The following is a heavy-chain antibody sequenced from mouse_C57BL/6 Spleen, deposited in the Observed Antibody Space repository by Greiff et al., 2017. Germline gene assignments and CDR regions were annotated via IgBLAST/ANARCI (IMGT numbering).Heavy chain of an antibody. CDR2: IYPGSGNT. CDR3: ARYPNWYFDV. V-gene: IGHV1-76*01. Sequence: QVQLQQSGAELVRPGASVKLSCKASGYTFTDYYINWVKQRPGQGLEWIARIYPGSGNTYYNEKFKGKATLTAEKSSSTAYMQLSSLTSEDSAVYFCARYPNWYFDVWGTGTTVTVSS. J-gene: IGHJ1*03. CDR1: GYTFTDYY.